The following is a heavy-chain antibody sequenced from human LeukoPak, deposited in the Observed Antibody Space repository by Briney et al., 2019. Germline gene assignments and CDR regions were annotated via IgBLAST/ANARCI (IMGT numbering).Heavy chain of an antibody. J-gene: IGHJ3*02. CDR3: ARVPSEDAFDI. CDR1: GFTFSDYY. Sequence: KPGGSLRLSCAASGFTFSDYYMSWIRQAPGRGLEWVSYISSSSSTIYYADSVKGRFAISRDNAKNSLYLQMNSLRAEDTALYHCARVPSEDAFDIWGQGTMVTVSS. CDR2: ISSSSSTI. V-gene: IGHV3-11*01.